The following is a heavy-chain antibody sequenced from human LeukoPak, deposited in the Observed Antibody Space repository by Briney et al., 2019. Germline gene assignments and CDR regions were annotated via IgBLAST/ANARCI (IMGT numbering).Heavy chain of an antibody. D-gene: IGHD6-13*01. CDR1: GFTFSSYE. CDR3: ATSYSG. CDR2: ISISGSTI. Sequence: GGSLRLSCTASGFTFSSYEMNWVRQAPGKGLEWVSYISISGSTIYYADSVRGRFTISRDNAKNSPYLQMNSLRAEDTAVYYCATSYSGWGQGTLVTVSS. V-gene: IGHV3-48*03. J-gene: IGHJ4*02.